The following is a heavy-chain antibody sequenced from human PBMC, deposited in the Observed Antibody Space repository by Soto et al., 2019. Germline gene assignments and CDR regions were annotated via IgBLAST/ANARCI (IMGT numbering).Heavy chain of an antibody. V-gene: IGHV3-23*01. J-gene: IGHJ1*01. CDR2: ISSNGGRT. CDR1: GFTFSVYA. Sequence: GGSLRLSCAASGFTFSVYAMSWVRQAPGKGLEWLSAISSNGGRTFYADSLRGRFPISRDNSKSALYLQMNNLRAEDTAIYYCAKYSELPYEAYLQQWGQGTLVTVSS. D-gene: IGHD1-7*01. CDR3: AKYSELPYEAYLQQ.